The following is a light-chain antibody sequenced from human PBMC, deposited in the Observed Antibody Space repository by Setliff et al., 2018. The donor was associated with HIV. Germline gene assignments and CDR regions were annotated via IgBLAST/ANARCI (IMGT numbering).Light chain of an antibody. Sequence: QSALTQPASVSGSPGQSITISCTGTSSDVGGYNYFSWYQQHPGKAPKLMIYEVHSRPSGVSDRFSGSKSGNTASLTISGLQAEDEADYYCSSYTRSATYVFGTGTKVTVL. V-gene: IGLV2-14*01. CDR1: SSDVGGYNY. CDR2: EVH. CDR3: SSYTRSATYV. J-gene: IGLJ1*01.